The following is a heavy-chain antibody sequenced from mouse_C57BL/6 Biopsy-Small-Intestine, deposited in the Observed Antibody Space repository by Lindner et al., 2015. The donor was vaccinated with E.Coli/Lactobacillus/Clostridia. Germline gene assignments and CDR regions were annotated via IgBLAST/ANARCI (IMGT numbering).Heavy chain of an antibody. D-gene: IGHD2-1*01. CDR2: IYPGSINT. Sequence: VQLQESGPELVKPGASVKISCKASGYSFTGYYIHWVKQRPGQGLEWIGWIYPGSINTNYNEKFKGKATLTADTSSSTAYMQLSSLTSEDSAVYFCARTYGNFGYFDYWGQGTTLTVSS. V-gene: IGHV1-66*01. J-gene: IGHJ2*01. CDR1: GYSFTGYY. CDR3: ARTYGNFGYFDY.